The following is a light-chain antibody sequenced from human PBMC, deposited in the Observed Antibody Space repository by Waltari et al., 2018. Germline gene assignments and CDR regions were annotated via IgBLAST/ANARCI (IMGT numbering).Light chain of an antibody. CDR1: STDLGSSTL. Sequence: QSALTQPASVSGSPGQSITISCTGSSTDLGSSTLVSWYQHHPDKAPKPIIYEATERPPGISHRFFGSKSGNAASLTISTLQAEDEADYYCFSYADGRSLVFGGGTKLTVL. CDR3: FSYADGRSLV. CDR2: EAT. J-gene: IGLJ2*01. V-gene: IGLV2-23*01.